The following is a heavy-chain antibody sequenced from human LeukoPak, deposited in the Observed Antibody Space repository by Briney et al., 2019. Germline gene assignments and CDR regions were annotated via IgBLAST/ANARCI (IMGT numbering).Heavy chain of an antibody. CDR1: GYTFTSYG. CDR3: AREDCSSTSCRSHYYYGMDV. V-gene: IGHV1-18*01. CDR2: ISANNGNT. Sequence: ASVKVSCKASGYTFTSYGISWVRQAPGQGLEWMGWISANNGNTNYAQKLQGRVTMTTDTSTSTAYMELRSLGSDDTAVYYCAREDCSSTSCRSHYYYGMDVWGQGTTVTVSS. J-gene: IGHJ6*01. D-gene: IGHD2-2*01.